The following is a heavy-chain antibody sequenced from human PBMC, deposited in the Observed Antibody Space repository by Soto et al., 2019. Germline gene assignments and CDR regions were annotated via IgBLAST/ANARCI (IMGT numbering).Heavy chain of an antibody. D-gene: IGHD5-12*01. J-gene: IGHJ4*02. V-gene: IGHV3-23*01. CDR3: AKDLEWLRFYFDS. Sequence: EVQLLESGGGLVQPGGSLRLYCAASGFTFISYAMSWVCQAPGKGLEWVSAITGSGGITYSADSVKGRFTISRDNSKNTLYLQMNSLRAEYPAVYYCAKDLEWLRFYFDSWGQGTLVTVSS. CDR2: ITGSGGIT. CDR1: GFTFISYA.